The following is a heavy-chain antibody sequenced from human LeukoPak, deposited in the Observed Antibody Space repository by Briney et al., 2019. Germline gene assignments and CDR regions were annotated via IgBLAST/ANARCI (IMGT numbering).Heavy chain of an antibody. J-gene: IGHJ5*02. CDR1: GFTVSSNY. V-gene: IGHV3-7*01. CDR2: IKQDGSEK. CDR3: ARGGKLEPTAMPT. D-gene: IGHD2-2*01. Sequence: PGGSLRLSCAASGFTVSSNYMSWVRQAPGKGLEWVANIKQDGSEKYYVDSVKGRFTISRDNAKNSLYLQINSLRIEDTAIYYCARGGKLEPTAMPTWGQGSLVVVSS.